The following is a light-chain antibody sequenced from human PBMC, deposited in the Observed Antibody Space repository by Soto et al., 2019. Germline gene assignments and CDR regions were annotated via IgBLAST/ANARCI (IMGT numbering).Light chain of an antibody. V-gene: IGKV3-15*01. J-gene: IGKJ1*01. CDR2: GAS. CDR3: QQYNYWPQT. CDR1: QSVSNN. Sequence: EVVLTQSPARLSVSPGERATLSCRASQSVSNNLAWYQQKLGQAPRLLMYGASFRATGIPARFSGSGSGTEFALAISSLQSEDFAIYYCQQYNYWPQTFGQGTKV.